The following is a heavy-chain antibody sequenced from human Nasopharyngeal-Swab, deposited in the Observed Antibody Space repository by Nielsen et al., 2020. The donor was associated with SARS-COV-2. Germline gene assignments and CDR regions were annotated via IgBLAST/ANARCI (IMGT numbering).Heavy chain of an antibody. J-gene: IGHJ4*02. CDR1: GFTFSSYA. D-gene: IGHD3-22*01. CDR2: ISGSGGST. V-gene: IGHV3-23*01. Sequence: GESLKISCAASGFTFSSYAMSWVRQAPGKGLEWVSAISGSGGSTYYADSVKGRFTISRDNSKNTLYLQMNSLRAEDTAVYYCAKTARRYYYDSSGYYYPTAVSGYFDYWGQGTLATVSS. CDR3: AKTARRYYYDSSGYYYPTAVSGYFDY.